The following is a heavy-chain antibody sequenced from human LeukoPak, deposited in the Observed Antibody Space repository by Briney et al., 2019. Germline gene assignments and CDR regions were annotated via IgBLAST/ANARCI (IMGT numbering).Heavy chain of an antibody. CDR1: GGTFSSYA. CDR3: ARDPEVGYCSGGSCYGQGY. Sequence: ASVKVSCKASGGTFSSYAISWVRQAPGQGLEWMGRIIPIFGTANYAQKFQGRVTITTDASTSTAYMELSSLRSEDTAVYYCARDPEVGYCSGGSCYGQGYWGQGTLVTVSS. V-gene: IGHV1-69*05. D-gene: IGHD2-15*01. J-gene: IGHJ4*02. CDR2: IIPIFGTA.